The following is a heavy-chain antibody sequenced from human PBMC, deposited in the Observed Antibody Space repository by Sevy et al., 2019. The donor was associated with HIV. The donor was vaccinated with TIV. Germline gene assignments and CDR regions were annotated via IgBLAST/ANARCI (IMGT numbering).Heavy chain of an antibody. CDR1: GFTFSSYA. V-gene: IGHV3-23*01. CDR2: ISGSGGST. J-gene: IGHJ4*02. D-gene: IGHD6-13*01. Sequence: GGSLRLSCVASGFTFSSYAMSWVRQAPGKGLEWVSAISGSGGSTYYADSVKGRFTISRDNSKNTLYLQMNSLRAEDTAVYYCAKVTSSSSWYRPFDYWGQGTLVTVSS. CDR3: AKVTSSSSWYRPFDY.